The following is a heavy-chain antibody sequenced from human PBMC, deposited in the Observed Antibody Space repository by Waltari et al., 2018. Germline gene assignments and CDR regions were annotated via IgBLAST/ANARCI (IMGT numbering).Heavy chain of an antibody. J-gene: IGHJ4*02. CDR3: ARYAYYYDSSGYYFDY. D-gene: IGHD3-22*01. CDR1: GVSFSGYY. CDR2: INHSGST. Sequence: QVQLQQWGAGLLKPSETLSLTCAVYGVSFSGYYWRWLRQPPGKGLAWIGEINHSGSTNYNPSLKSRVTMSVDTSKNQFSLKLSSVTAADTAVYYCARYAYYYDSSGYYFDYWGQGTLVTVSS. V-gene: IGHV4-34*01.